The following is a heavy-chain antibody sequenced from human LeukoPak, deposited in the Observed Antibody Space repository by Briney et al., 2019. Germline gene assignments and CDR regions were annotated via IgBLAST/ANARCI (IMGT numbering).Heavy chain of an antibody. CDR1: GFNFGTHT. CDR3: AREHFDV. CDR2: IGPDGAFT. J-gene: IGHJ3*01. V-gene: IGHV3-64*01. Sequence: GGSLRLSCVASGFNFGTHTVHWVRQAPGEGLQYVSGIGPDGAFTYYANSVKGRFTISRDNSKNTLYLQMGSLRPEDMAVYYCAREHFDVWGQGTLVTVSS.